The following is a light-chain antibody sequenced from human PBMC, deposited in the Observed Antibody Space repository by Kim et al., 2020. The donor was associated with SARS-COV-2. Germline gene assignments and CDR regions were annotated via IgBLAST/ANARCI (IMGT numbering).Light chain of an antibody. J-gene: IGLJ3*02. Sequence: QAGLTQPPSVSKGLRQTATLTCTGNKNNVDNYGAAWLQQHQGHPPTLLSYTTNNRPSAISERFSASRSGNTASQTISGLQPEDEADYYCSAWDSSLNAWVFGGGTQLTVL. CDR1: KNNVDNYG. CDR3: SAWDSSLNAWV. V-gene: IGLV10-54*04. CDR2: TTN.